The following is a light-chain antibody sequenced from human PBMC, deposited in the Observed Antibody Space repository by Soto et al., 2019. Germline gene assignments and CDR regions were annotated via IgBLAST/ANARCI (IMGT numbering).Light chain of an antibody. V-gene: IGKV1-5*03. J-gene: IGKJ1*01. CDR1: QSISTW. CDR3: QQYNVYSWT. Sequence: DIQMTQSPSTLSASVGDTVTITCRASQSISTWLAWYQQKPGKAPKLLIYKASSLESGVPSRFSGSGSGTEFTLTIISLQPDDFATYYCQQYNVYSWTFGQGTKVEI. CDR2: KAS.